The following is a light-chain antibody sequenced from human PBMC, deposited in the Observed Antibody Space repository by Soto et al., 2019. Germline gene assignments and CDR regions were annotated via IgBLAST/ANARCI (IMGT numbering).Light chain of an antibody. CDR1: QSTSSY. CDR3: QHSYSTPWT. V-gene: IGKV1-39*01. CDR2: AVS. J-gene: IGKJ1*01. Sequence: DIQMTQSPSSLSASVGDRVTITCRASQSTSSYLNWYQKKPGKAPKLLFYAVSSLQSGVPPRFSGSGFGTDLSLTISSLQPEDFASYYCQHSYSTPWTFGQGTKVEIK.